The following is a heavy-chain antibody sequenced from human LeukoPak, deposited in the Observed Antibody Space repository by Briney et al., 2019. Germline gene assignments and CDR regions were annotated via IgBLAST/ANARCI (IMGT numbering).Heavy chain of an antibody. D-gene: IGHD6-19*01. Sequence: GGSLRLSCAASGFTFSKYGMHWVRQAPGKGLEWVGFIRFDGSKTYYADSVQGRFTISRDNSKKTLYLQVNSLRAEDTAVYYCAKDGDPTALPGTCTYWGQGTLVTVSS. J-gene: IGHJ4*02. CDR2: IRFDGSKT. V-gene: IGHV3-30*02. CDR3: AKDGDPTALPGTCTY. CDR1: GFTFSKYG.